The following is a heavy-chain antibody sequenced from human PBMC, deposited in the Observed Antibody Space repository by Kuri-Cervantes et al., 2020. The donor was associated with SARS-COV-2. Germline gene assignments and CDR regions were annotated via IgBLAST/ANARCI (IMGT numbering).Heavy chain of an antibody. CDR2: INHSGGNT. CDR3: ARSWAGGFEV. V-gene: IGHV4-59*01. D-gene: IGHD6-19*01. J-gene: IGHJ3*01. CDR1: GGFISAYY. Sequence: GSLRLSCAVSGGFISAYYWSWIQQSPGQGLQWIGYINHSGGNTNYNPSLKSRVTISVDTSKNQVSLKLSSVTAADTAVYYCARSWAGGFEVWGQGRAVTVSS.